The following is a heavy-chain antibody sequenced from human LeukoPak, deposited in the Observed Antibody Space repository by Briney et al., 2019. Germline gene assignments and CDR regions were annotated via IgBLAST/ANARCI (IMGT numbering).Heavy chain of an antibody. Sequence: SETLSLTCAVYGGSFSGYYWSWIRQPPAEGLEWIGEINHSGSTNYNPSLQSRVTISVDTSKNQFSLKLSFGTGADTAVYYCARGGRRTVIASLDYWGQGTLVTVSS. J-gene: IGHJ4*02. V-gene: IGHV4-34*01. CDR3: ARGGRRTVIASLDY. CDR1: GGSFSGYY. CDR2: INHSGST. D-gene: IGHD3-22*01.